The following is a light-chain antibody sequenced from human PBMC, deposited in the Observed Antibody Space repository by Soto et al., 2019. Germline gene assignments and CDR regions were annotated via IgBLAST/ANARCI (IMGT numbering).Light chain of an antibody. CDR2: EGS. CDR1: SSDVGSYNL. V-gene: IGLV2-14*02. CDR3: SSYTSSSTYV. J-gene: IGLJ1*01. Sequence: QSVLTQPASVSGSPGQSITISCAGTSSDVGSYNLVSWYQNHPGKAPKLMIYEGSKRPSGVSNRFSGSKSGNTASLTISGLQAADEADYYCSSYTSSSTYVFVTGTKVTVL.